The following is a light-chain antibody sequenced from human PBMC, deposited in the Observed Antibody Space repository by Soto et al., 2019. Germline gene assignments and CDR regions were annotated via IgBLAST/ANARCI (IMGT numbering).Light chain of an antibody. CDR1: SSDVGGYNY. V-gene: IGLV2-8*01. Sequence: QSALTQPPSASGSPGQSVTISCTGTSSDVGGYNYVSWYQQHPGKAPKLMIFAVTKRPSGVPDRFSGSKSGNTASLTVSGLQAEDEAGYYCSSYAGSNNLVFGGGTKVTVL. CDR2: AVT. J-gene: IGLJ2*01. CDR3: SSYAGSNNLV.